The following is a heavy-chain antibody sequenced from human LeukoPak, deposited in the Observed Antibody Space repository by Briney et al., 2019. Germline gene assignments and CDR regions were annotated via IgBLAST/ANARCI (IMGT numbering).Heavy chain of an antibody. V-gene: IGHV4-59*01. Sequence: SETLSLTFTVSGGSISSYYWSWVRQPPRKGLEWIGYIYYSGSTNYNPSLKSRVTISVDTSKNQFSLKLSSVTAADTAVYYCARVPYMDVWGKGTTVTVSS. CDR3: ARVPYMDV. CDR2: IYYSGST. J-gene: IGHJ6*03. CDR1: GGSISSYY.